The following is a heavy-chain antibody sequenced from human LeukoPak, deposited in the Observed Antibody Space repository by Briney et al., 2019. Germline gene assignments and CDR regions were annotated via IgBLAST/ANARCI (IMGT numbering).Heavy chain of an antibody. CDR2: ISYDGSNK. Sequence: GRSLRLSCAASGFTFSSYAMHCVRQDPRKGLECVSDISYDGSNKYYADSVKGRFPISRDNSKNTLYLQMNSLRAEDTAVYYCARSFPDYYGSSGLDYWGQGTLVTVSS. D-gene: IGHD3-22*01. V-gene: IGHV3-30-3*01. CDR3: ARSFPDYYGSSGLDY. J-gene: IGHJ4*02. CDR1: GFTFSSYA.